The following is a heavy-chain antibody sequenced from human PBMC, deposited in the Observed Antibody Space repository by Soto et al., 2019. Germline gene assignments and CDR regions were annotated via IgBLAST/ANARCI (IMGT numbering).Heavy chain of an antibody. Sequence: SETLSLTCTVSGGSISRGGYYWSWIRQHPGKGLEWIGYIYYSGSTYYNPSLKSRVTTSVDTSKTQFALMLRSVTAADTAVYYYARRAQYYYYMDVWGKGTPVTVS. CDR2: IYYSGST. CDR1: GGSISRGGYY. CDR3: ARRAQYYYYMDV. J-gene: IGHJ6*03. V-gene: IGHV4-31*03.